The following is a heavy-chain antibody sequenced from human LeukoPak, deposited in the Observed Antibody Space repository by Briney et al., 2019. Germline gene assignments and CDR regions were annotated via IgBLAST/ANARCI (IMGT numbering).Heavy chain of an antibody. CDR2: IRYDGSNK. D-gene: IGHD2-15*01. Sequence: PGGSLRLSCAASGFTFSSYGMHWVRQAPGKGLEGVAFIRYDGSNKYYADSVKGRFTISRDNSKNTLYLQMNCLRAEDTAVYYCAKVMPPGRIRFYSYYMDVWGKGTTVTVS. V-gene: IGHV3-30*02. CDR1: GFTFSSYG. CDR3: AKVMPPGRIRFYSYYMDV. J-gene: IGHJ6*03.